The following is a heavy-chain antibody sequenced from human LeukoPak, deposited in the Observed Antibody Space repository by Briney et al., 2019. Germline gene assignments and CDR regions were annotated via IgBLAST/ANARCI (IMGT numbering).Heavy chain of an antibody. J-gene: IGHJ4*02. V-gene: IGHV4-59*01. Sequence: SETLSLTCTVSGGSISSYYWSWIRQPPGKGLEWIGYIYYSGSTNYNPSLKSRVTISVDTSKNQFSLKLSSVTAADTAVYYCARGQVGAPYYFDYWGQGTLVTVSS. D-gene: IGHD1-26*01. CDR1: GGSISSYY. CDR3: ARGQVGAPYYFDY. CDR2: IYYSGST.